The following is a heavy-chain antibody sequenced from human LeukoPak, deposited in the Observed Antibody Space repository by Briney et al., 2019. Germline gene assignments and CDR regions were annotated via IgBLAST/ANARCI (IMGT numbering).Heavy chain of an antibody. CDR1: GFTFSSYS. CDR2: ISSSSSTI. J-gene: IGHJ4*02. Sequence: GGSLRLSCAASGFTFSSYSMNWVRQAPGKGLEWVSYISSSSSTIYYADSVKGRFTISRDNAKNSLYLQMNSLRAEDTAVYFCARDLTYCGGDCYPYYFDYWGQGTLVTVSS. D-gene: IGHD2-21*01. V-gene: IGHV3-48*04. CDR3: ARDLTYCGGDCYPYYFDY.